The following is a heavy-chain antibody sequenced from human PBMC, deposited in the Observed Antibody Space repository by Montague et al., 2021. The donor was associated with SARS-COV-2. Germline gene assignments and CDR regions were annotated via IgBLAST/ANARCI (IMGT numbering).Heavy chain of an antibody. CDR2: IWYDGSNK. V-gene: IGHV3-33*01. CDR3: ARDREPEGIDY. CDR1: GFTFISYG. J-gene: IGHJ4*02. Sequence: SLRLSCAAYGFTFISYGMHWVRQAPSKGLERVAVIWYDGSNKYYADSVKGRFTISRDNSKNTLYLQMNSLRAEDTAVYYCARDREPEGIDYWGQGTLVTVSS. D-gene: IGHD1-14*01.